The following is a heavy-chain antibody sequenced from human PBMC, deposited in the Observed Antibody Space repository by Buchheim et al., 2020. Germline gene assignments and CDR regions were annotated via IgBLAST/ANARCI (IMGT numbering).Heavy chain of an antibody. Sequence: QVQLQESGPGLVTPSQTLSLTCTVSGGSISSDGYYWSWIRQHPGKGLEWIGYIYFRGNTYYNPSLKSRVSISVDTSRNQFSLKLTSLTAADTAVYYCAKAVSSYDNSAYYGGDLDNWGQGTL. CDR2: IYFRGNT. J-gene: IGHJ4*02. D-gene: IGHD3-22*01. CDR3: AKAVSSYDNSAYYGGDLDN. V-gene: IGHV4-31*03. CDR1: GGSISSDGYY.